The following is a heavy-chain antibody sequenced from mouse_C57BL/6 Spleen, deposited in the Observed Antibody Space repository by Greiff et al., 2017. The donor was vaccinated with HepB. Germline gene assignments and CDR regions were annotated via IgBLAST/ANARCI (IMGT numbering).Heavy chain of an antibody. V-gene: IGHV1-18*01. CDR3: AGSASYYSNYYAMDY. CDR1: GYTFTDYN. D-gene: IGHD2-5*01. J-gene: IGHJ4*01. Sequence: VQLKESGPELVKPGASVKIPCKASGYTFTDYNMDWVKQSHGKSLEWIGDINPNNGGTIYNQKFKGKATLTVDKSSSTAYMELRSLTSEDTAVYDWAGSASYYSNYYAMDYWGQGTSVTVAS. CDR2: INPNNGGT.